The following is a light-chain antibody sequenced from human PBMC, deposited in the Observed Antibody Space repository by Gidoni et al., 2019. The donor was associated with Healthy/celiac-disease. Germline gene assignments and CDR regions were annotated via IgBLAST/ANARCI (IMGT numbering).Light chain of an antibody. CDR1: QDISNY. CDR3: QQYDNLPGT. CDR2: DAS. Sequence: DLQMTQSPSSLSASVGDRVTITFQASQDISNYLNWYQQQPGNAPKLMIYDASNLETGVPSRFSGSGSGTYFTSTISSLQPEDTATYYCQQYDNLPGTFGQGTRLEIK. J-gene: IGKJ5*01. V-gene: IGKV1-33*01.